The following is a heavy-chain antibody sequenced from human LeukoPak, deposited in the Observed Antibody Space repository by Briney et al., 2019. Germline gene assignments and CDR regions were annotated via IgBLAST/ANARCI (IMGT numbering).Heavy chain of an antibody. D-gene: IGHD5-12*01. CDR1: GFTFSSYE. Sequence: GGSLRLSCAASGFTFSSYEMYWVRQAPGKGLEWVSYISSGGGNIYYADSVKGRFTISRDNAKNSLYLQMISLRAEDTAVYYCTRDDVLSGYVPYYYAMDVWGQGTTVTVSS. V-gene: IGHV3-48*03. CDR3: TRDDVLSGYVPYYYAMDV. J-gene: IGHJ6*02. CDR2: ISSGGGNI.